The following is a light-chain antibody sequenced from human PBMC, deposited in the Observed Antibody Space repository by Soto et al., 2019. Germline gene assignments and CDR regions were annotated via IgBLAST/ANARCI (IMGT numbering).Light chain of an antibody. V-gene: IGLV2-11*01. CDR3: CSYAVSWV. CDR1: RSDVGYNIY. CDR2: DAT. Sequence: QSVLTQHRSVSGSPGKSVTISCTRTRSDVGYNIYDNWYQHHPGKAPSLMIYDATKRPSGVPVRFSGSNSGNTASLTISGLQAEYETDYYCCSYAVSWVVGVVTVFTV. J-gene: IGLJ3*02.